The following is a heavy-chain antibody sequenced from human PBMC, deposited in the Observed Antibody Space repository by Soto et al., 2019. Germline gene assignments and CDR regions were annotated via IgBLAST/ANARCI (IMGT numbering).Heavy chain of an antibody. CDR3: ARVPYCYGMDV. CDR2: INPNSGGT. V-gene: IGHV1-2*02. Sequence: GASVKVSCKASGYTFTSYAMHWVRQAPGQGLEWMGWINPNSGGTNYAQKFQGRVTMTRDTSISTAFMELSRLRSDDTAVYYCARVPYCYGMDVWGHGTTVTVSS. CDR1: GYTFTSYA. J-gene: IGHJ6*02.